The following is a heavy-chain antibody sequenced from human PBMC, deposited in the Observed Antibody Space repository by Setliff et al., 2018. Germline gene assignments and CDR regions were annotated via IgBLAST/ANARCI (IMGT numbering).Heavy chain of an antibody. Sequence: PGGSLRLSCVASGFTFNNYALNWVRQAQGKGLEWVSSISSRSTYIYYADSVKGRFTISRDNANNSLSLQMNDLRAEDTSVYYCGRDVFDFRTGQGGPWGQGTRVTVSS. CDR1: GFTFNNYA. V-gene: IGHV3-21*06. CDR3: GRDVFDFRTGQGGP. CDR2: ISSRSTYI. J-gene: IGHJ5*02. D-gene: IGHD3-3*01.